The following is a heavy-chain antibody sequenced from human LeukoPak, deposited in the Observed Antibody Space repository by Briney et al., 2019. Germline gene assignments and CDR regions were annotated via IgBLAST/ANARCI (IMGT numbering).Heavy chain of an antibody. J-gene: IGHJ6*04. CDR1: GGSISSGGYY. V-gene: IGHV4-31*03. CDR3: ARDQLAMVRGAKYGMDV. Sequence: PSQTLSLTCTVSGGSISSGGYYWSWIPQDPGKGLEWIGYVYYSGSTYYNSSLKSRVTISVDTSKNQFSLKLSPVTAADTAVYYCARDQLAMVRGAKYGMDVWGKGTTVTVSS. D-gene: IGHD3-10*01. CDR2: VYYSGST.